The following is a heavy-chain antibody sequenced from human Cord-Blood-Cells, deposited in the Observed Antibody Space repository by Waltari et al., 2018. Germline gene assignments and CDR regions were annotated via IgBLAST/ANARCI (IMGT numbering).Heavy chain of an antibody. V-gene: IGHV1-2*06. J-gene: IGHJ5*02. Sequence: QVQLVQSGAEVKKPGASVKVSCQASGYTCTGYYMHWVRQAPGQGLEWMGRINPNSGGTNYAQKFQGRVTMTRDTSISTAYMELSRLRSDDTAVYYCVSGNDRGNNWFDPWGQGTLVTVSS. D-gene: IGHD3-10*01. CDR1: GYTCTGYY. CDR3: VSGNDRGNNWFDP. CDR2: INPNSGGT.